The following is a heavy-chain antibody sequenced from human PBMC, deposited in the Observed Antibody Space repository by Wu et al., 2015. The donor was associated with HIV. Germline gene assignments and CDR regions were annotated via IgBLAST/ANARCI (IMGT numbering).Heavy chain of an antibody. V-gene: IGHV1-18*01. Sequence: QVHLVQSGPEVKKPGTSVKVACQTSGYSFGSYGMNWVRQAPGQGLEWMGWISPYNGATDYNEKFQGRVTVTSDTSTTTVFMELRTLTSDDTALYFCARDPSGLYCSGGVCKFAPFDAWGPDTGHRLL. CDR1: GYSFGSYG. CDR2: ISPYNGAT. J-gene: IGHJ4*02. CDR3: ARDPSGLYCSGGVCKFAPFDA. D-gene: IGHD2-15*01.